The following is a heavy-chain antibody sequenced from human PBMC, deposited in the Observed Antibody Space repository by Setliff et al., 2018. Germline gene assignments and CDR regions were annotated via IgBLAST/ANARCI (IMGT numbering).Heavy chain of an antibody. CDR1: GGSISSYY. D-gene: IGHD3-22*01. V-gene: IGHV4-4*08. J-gene: IGHJ3*02. CDR2: FHTGGST. Sequence: PSETLSLTCTVSGGSISSYYWSWIRQPPGKGLEWIGHFHTGGSTNYNPSLKSRVTISVDTSKNQFSLKLSSVTAADTAVYYCARDHYDYYDSRQAFDIWGQGTMVTVSS. CDR3: ARDHYDYYDSRQAFDI.